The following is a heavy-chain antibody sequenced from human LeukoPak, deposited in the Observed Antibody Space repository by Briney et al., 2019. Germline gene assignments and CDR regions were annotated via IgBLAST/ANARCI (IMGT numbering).Heavy chain of an antibody. V-gene: IGHV3-48*03. CDR2: ISDSGSTI. CDR1: GFSFSSHE. D-gene: IGHD1-26*01. Sequence: GGSLRLSWAAAGFSFSSHEMHWVRQAPGKGMEWLSYISDSGSTIHTADSVKGRFSSSRDNAKSSLYLQLNSLRAEDTAVYYCAREGYSGILGAFDIWGQGTMVTVSS. J-gene: IGHJ3*02. CDR3: AREGYSGILGAFDI.